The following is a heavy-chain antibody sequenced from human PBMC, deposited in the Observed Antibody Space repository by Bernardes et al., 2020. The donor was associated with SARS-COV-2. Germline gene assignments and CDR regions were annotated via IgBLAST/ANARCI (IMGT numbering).Heavy chain of an antibody. CDR2: IYYSGST. CDR3: AREESDYDFWSGYYNWFDP. Sequence: SETLSLTCTVSGGSISSYYRSWIRQPPGKGLEWIGYIYYSGSTNYNPSLKSRVTISVDTSKNQFSLKLSSVTAADTAVYYCAREESDYDFWSGYYNWFDPWGQGTLVTVSS. D-gene: IGHD3-3*01. V-gene: IGHV4-59*01. CDR1: GGSISSYY. J-gene: IGHJ5*02.